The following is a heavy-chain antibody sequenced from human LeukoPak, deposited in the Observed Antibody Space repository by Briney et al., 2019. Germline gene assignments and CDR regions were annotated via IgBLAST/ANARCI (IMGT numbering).Heavy chain of an antibody. CDR1: GYTFTSYG. CDR3: ARGPRAAADDY. CDR2: INAGNGNT. Sequence: ASVKVSCKASGYTFTSYGIGWVRQAPGQRPEWMGWINAGNGNTKYSQKFQGRVTITRDTSASTAYMELSSLTSEDTAVYYCARGPRAAADDYWGQGTLVTVSS. J-gene: IGHJ4*02. D-gene: IGHD6-13*01. V-gene: IGHV1-3*01.